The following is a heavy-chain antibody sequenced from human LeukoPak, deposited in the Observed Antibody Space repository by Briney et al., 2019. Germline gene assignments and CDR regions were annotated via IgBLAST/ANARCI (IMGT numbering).Heavy chain of an antibody. D-gene: IGHD3-10*01. CDR3: ARFYGSGPDAFDI. J-gene: IGHJ3*02. Sequence: ASVTVSCKASGYTFTSYDINWVRQDTGRGLEWMGWMNPNSCNTGYAQKFQGRVTITRNTSISTAYMELSSLRSEDMAVYYCARFYGSGPDAFDIWGQGTMVTVSS. V-gene: IGHV1-8*03. CDR1: GYTFTSYD. CDR2: MNPNSCNT.